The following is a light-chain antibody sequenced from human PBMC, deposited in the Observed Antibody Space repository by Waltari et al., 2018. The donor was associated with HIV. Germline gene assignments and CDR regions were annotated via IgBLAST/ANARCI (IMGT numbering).Light chain of an antibody. CDR1: SSDVGGYNY. CDR2: DVN. Sequence: QSALTQPRSVSGSPGQPVTISCTGTSSDVGGYNYVSWYQQHPGKAPTLMIYDVNKRPSWVPDRFAGSKSGNTASLTISGLQTEDEADYYCYSYAGSYTSVFGTGTTVTVL. CDR3: YSYAGSYTSV. J-gene: IGLJ1*01. V-gene: IGLV2-11*01.